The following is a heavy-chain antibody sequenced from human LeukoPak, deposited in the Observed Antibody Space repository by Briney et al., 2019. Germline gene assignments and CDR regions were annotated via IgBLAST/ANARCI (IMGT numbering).Heavy chain of an antibody. CDR1: GYTFTGYY. D-gene: IGHD3-10*01. V-gene: IGHV1-2*02. CDR3: ARKGWLGAFDY. J-gene: IGHJ4*02. Sequence: EASVKVSCKASGYTFTGYYMHWVRQAPGQGLEWMGWINPNSGGRNYAQKFQGRVTMTRDTSISTAYMELSRLRSDDTAVYYCARKGWLGAFDYWGQGTLVTVSS. CDR2: INPNSGGR.